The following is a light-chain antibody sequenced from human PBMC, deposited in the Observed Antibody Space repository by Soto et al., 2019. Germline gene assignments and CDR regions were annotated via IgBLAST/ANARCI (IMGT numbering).Light chain of an antibody. V-gene: IGLV1-47*01. J-gene: IGLJ2*01. CDR3: AAWDDSLSGVV. CDR2: RNN. Sequence: QSVLTQPPSASGTPGQRVTISCSGSSSHIGSNYVYWYQQLPGTVPQLLIYRNNERPSGVPDRFSGSKSGTSASLAISGLRSEDEADYYCAAWDDSLSGVVFGGGTKLTVL. CDR1: SSHIGSNY.